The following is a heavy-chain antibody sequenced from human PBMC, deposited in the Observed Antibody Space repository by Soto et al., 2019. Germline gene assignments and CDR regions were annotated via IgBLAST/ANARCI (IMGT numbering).Heavy chain of an antibody. J-gene: IGHJ6*02. CDR2: ISSSSSYI. Sequence: PGGSLRLSCAASGFTFSSYSMNWVRQAPGKGLEWVSSISSSSSYIYYADSVKGRFTISRDNAKNSLYLQMNSLRAEDTAVYYCARVIVTMVRGPPFLPDVWGQGTTVTVSS. CDR3: ARVIVTMVRGPPFLPDV. D-gene: IGHD3-10*01. V-gene: IGHV3-21*01. CDR1: GFTFSSYS.